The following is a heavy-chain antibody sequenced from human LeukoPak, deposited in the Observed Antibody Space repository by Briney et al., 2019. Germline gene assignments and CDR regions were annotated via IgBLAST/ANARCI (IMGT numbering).Heavy chain of an antibody. V-gene: IGHV4-59*01. Sequence: SETLSLTCTVSGGSISSYYWSWIRQPPGKGLEWIGYIYYSGSTNYNPSLKSRVTISVDTSKNQFSLKLSSVTAADTAVYYCARDKFNWYFDLWGRGTLVTVSS. CDR2: IYYSGST. CDR3: ARDKFNWYFDL. CDR1: GGSISSYY. J-gene: IGHJ2*01.